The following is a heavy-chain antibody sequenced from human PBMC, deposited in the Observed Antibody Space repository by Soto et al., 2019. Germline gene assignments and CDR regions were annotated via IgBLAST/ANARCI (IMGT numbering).Heavy chain of an antibody. V-gene: IGHV3-33*06. CDR2: IWYDGSNK. J-gene: IGHJ4*02. CDR1: GFTFSSYG. D-gene: IGHD2-21*02. CDR3: AKDHGTVVTPLGGY. Sequence: GGSLRLSCAASGFTFSSYGMHWVRQAPGKGLEWVAVIWYDGSNKYYADSVKGRFTISRDNSKNTLYLQMNSLRAEDTAVYYCAKDHGTVVTPLGGYWGQGTLVTVSS.